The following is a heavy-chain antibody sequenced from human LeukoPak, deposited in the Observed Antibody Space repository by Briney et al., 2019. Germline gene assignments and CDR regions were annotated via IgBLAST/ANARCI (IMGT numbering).Heavy chain of an antibody. J-gene: IGHJ4*02. CDR3: AKDDYYDGSGYYYD. V-gene: IGHV3-9*01. CDR2: ISWNSGSI. D-gene: IGHD3-22*01. CDR1: GFTFDDYA. Sequence: PGGSLRLSCAASGFTFDDYAMHWVRQAPGKGLEWVSGISWNSGSIGYADSVKGRFTISRDNAKNSLYLQMNSLRAEDTALYYCAKDDYYDGSGYYYDWGQGTLVTVSS.